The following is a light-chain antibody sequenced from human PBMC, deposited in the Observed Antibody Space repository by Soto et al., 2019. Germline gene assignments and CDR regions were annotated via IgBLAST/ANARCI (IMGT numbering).Light chain of an antibody. CDR3: SSHPTRNTRV. CDR2: EVR. J-gene: IGLJ1*01. V-gene: IGLV2-14*03. CDR1: SSDVGAYGF. Sequence: QSVLTQPASVSGSPGQSITISCTGTSSDVGAYGFVSWYQQHPDKAPKLMIYEVRGRPSGVSNRFSGSKSFNTATLTISGLQAEDEADYYRSSHPTRNTRVFGTGTKVTVL.